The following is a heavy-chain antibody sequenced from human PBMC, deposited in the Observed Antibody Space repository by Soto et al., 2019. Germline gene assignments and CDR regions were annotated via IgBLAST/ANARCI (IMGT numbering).Heavy chain of an antibody. D-gene: IGHD3-22*01. Sequence: QVRLPQWGAGLLKPSETLSLTCAVYGGSFTDYYWSWIRQPPGKGLEWIGEINHSGDTNYNPSLKSRVTISVDTSKKQFSLKLSSVTAADTAVYYCARNYYDSGRFGLDPWGQGTQVTVSS. J-gene: IGHJ5*02. V-gene: IGHV4-34*01. CDR2: INHSGDT. CDR1: GGSFTDYY. CDR3: ARNYYDSGRFGLDP.